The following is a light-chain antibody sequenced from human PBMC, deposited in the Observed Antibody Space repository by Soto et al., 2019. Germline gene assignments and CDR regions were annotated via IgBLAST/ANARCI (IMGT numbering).Light chain of an antibody. CDR3: VLYMGSGISV. J-gene: IGLJ1*01. CDR1: SCSVSTIYY. CDR2: STS. Sequence: QAVVTQEPSFSVSPGGTVTLTCGLSSCSVSTIYYTSWYQQTPGQAPRTLIYSTSTRSSGVPDRFSGSILGNKAALTITGAQADDESDYYCVLYMGSGISVFGTGTKLTVL. V-gene: IGLV8-61*01.